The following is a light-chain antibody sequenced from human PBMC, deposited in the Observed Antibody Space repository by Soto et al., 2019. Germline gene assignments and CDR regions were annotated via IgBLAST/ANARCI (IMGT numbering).Light chain of an antibody. Sequence: QSALTQPASVSGSPGQSITISCTGTSSDVGGYNYVSWYQQHPGKAPRLMIYEVRHRPSGVSNRFSGSKSGNTASLTISGLQAEDEADYYCSSYTSSTIVFGGGTQLTVL. J-gene: IGLJ2*01. V-gene: IGLV2-14*01. CDR3: SSYTSSTIV. CDR2: EVR. CDR1: SSDVGGYNY.